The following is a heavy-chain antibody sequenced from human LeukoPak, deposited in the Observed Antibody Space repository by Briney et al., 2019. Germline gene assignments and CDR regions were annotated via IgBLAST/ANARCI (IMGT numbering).Heavy chain of an antibody. CDR2: ISSSSSTI. D-gene: IGHD3-10*01. Sequence: GGSLRVSCAASGFTFSSYSMNWVRQAPGKGLEWVSYISSSSSTIYYADSVKGRFTISRDNAKNSLYLQMNSLRAEYTAVYYCARDALWFGVYYYYMDVWGKGTTVTVSS. CDR3: ARDALWFGVYYYYMDV. J-gene: IGHJ6*03. CDR1: GFTFSSYS. V-gene: IGHV3-48*04.